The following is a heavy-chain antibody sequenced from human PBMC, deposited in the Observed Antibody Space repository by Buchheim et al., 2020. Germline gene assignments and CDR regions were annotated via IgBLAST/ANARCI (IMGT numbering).Heavy chain of an antibody. CDR1: GFTFSDYS. J-gene: IGHJ4*02. V-gene: IGHV3-48*04. CDR2: INSSSNVI. D-gene: IGHD3-22*01. Sequence: EVQLVESGGGLVQPGGSLRLSCAASGFTFSDYSMNWVRQAPGKGLEWVSYINSSSNVIYYADSVKGRFTISRDNAKKALYMQMDSLRAEDTATYYCARDRHSRDWGQGTL. CDR3: ARDRHSRD.